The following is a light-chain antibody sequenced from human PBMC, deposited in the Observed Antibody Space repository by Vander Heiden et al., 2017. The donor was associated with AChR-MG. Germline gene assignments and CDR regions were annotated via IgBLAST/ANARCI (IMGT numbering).Light chain of an antibody. Sequence: QSALTQPASVSGSPGQSITISCTGSSSDVETYNLETYNLVSWYQQHPGKAPKLMIYEVSKRPSGVSSRFSGSKSGNTAFLTISGLQAEDEADYHCCSYAGSSFGGGTKLTVL. CDR3: CSYAGSS. J-gene: IGLJ2*01. V-gene: IGLV2-23*02. CDR1: SSDVETYNLETYNL. CDR2: EVS.